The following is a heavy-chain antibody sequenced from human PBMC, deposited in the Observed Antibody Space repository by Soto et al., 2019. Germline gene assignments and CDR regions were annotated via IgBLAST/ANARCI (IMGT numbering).Heavy chain of an antibody. CDR2: IIPIFETT. CDR1: GGTFTSFP. V-gene: IGHV1-69*01. J-gene: IGHJ4*02. Sequence: VQLVQSGAEVKKPGSSVKVSCKASGGTFTSFPFSWVRQAPGQGLEWMGGIIPIFETTNYAQKFRGRLTITADESTTTAYMELPSLTAEDTAVYFFARESGDYGRPYFDYWGQGTLVTVSS. D-gene: IGHD3-10*01. CDR3: ARESGDYGRPYFDY.